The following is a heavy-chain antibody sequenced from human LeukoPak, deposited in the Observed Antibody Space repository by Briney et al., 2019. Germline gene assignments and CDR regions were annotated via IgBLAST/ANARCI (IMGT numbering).Heavy chain of an antibody. D-gene: IGHD3-10*01. J-gene: IGHJ3*02. V-gene: IGHV1-2*02. CDR2: INPKSGGT. CDR1: GGTFSSYV. CDR3: ARNLWFGEPSDAFDM. Sequence: ASVKVSCKASGGTFSSYVISWVRQAPGQGLEWMGGINPKSGGTNYAQKFQGRVTMTRDTSISIAYMEMSRLKSDDTAVYYCARNLWFGEPSDAFDMWGQGTMVTVSS.